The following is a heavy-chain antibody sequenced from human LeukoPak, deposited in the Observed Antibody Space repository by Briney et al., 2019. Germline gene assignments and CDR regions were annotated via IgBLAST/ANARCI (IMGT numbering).Heavy chain of an antibody. V-gene: IGHV4-34*01. D-gene: IGHD6-13*01. Sequence: PSETLSLTCAVYGGSFSGYYWSWIRQPPGKGLEWIGEINHSGSTTYNPSLKSRVTISVDTSKNQFSLKLSSVTAADTAVYYCARGLFVGPHPVHIAAAGPFDYWGQGTLVTVSS. J-gene: IGHJ4*02. CDR3: ARGLFVGPHPVHIAAAGPFDY. CDR2: INHSGST. CDR1: GGSFSGYY.